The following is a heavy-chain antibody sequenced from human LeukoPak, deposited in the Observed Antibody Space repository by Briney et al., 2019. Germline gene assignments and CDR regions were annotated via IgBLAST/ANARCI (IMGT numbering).Heavy chain of an antibody. D-gene: IGHD6-19*01. J-gene: IGHJ5*02. CDR2: INSDGSST. CDR3: AKIAVAGYWFDP. CDR1: GFTFSSYW. Sequence: GGSLRLSCAASGFTFSSYWMHRVRQAPGKGLVWVSRINSDGSSTSYADSVKGRFTISRDNAKNTLYLQMNSLRAEDTAVYYCAKIAVAGYWFDPWGQGTLVTVSS. V-gene: IGHV3-74*01.